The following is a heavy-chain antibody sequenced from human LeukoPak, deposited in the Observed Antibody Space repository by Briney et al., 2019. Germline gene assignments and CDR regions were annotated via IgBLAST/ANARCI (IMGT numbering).Heavy chain of an antibody. V-gene: IGHV3-74*01. CDR3: ARLGYCTSASCAAPFDI. Sequence: GGSLRLSCEASGFTFSSHWLHWVRQAPGKGLVWVSRINSDGSSTTYADSVKGRFTISRDNAKNTLYLQMNSLRAEDTAVYFCARLGYCTSASCAAPFDIWGQGTMVTVSS. J-gene: IGHJ3*02. CDR2: INSDGSST. CDR1: GFTFSSHW. D-gene: IGHD2-2*01.